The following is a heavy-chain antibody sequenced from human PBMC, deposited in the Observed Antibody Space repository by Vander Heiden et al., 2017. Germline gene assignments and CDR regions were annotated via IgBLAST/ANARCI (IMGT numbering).Heavy chain of an antibody. CDR3: AKAPRSSGRIGFDY. Sequence: EVQLLESGGGLVQPGGSLRPSCAASGFTFSSHAMSWVRQAPGKGLGWVSAISGSGGSTYYADSVKGRFTISRDNSKNTLYLQMNSLRAEDTAVYYCAKAPRSSGRIGFDYWGQGTLVTVSS. J-gene: IGHJ4*02. CDR1: GFTFSSHA. V-gene: IGHV3-23*01. CDR2: ISGSGGST. D-gene: IGHD6-19*01.